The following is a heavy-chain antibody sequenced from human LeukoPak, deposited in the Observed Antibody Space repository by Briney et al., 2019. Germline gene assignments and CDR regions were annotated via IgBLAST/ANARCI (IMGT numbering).Heavy chain of an antibody. V-gene: IGHV4-39*07. CDR1: GGSISSSTDY. D-gene: IGHD3-10*01. CDR2: IYYSGST. CDR3: ARVWFGELLRPTEYNWFDP. J-gene: IGHJ5*02. Sequence: SETLSLTCTVSGGSISSSTDYWGWIRQPPGKGLEWIADIYYSGSTYYNPSLKSRVTISVDTSKNQFSLKLSSVTAADTAVYYCARVWFGELLRPTEYNWFDPWGQGTLVTVSS.